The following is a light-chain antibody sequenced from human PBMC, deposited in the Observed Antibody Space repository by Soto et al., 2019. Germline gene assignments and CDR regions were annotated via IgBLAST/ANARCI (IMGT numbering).Light chain of an antibody. Sequence: QAVVTQPPSASGTPGQRVTISCSGSSSNIGSHAVNWYQQLPGTAPKLLIYSNNQRPSGVPDRFSGSKSGTSASLAISGLQSEDEADYYCAAWADSLNGLLFGGGTKLTVL. V-gene: IGLV1-44*01. CDR1: SSNIGSHA. CDR2: SNN. J-gene: IGLJ2*01. CDR3: AAWADSLNGLL.